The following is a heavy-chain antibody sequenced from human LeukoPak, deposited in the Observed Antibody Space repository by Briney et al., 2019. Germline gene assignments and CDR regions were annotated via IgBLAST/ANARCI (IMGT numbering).Heavy chain of an antibody. J-gene: IGHJ4*02. CDR1: GFTFSDYY. D-gene: IGHD3-22*01. V-gene: IGHV3-23*01. Sequence: GGSLGLSCAASGFTFSDYYMSWIRQAPGKGLEWVSAISGSGGSTYYADSVKGRFTISRDNSKNTLYLQMNSLRGEDTAVYFCVKRDYPDSSGYAPLFDHWGQGTLATVSP. CDR2: ISGSGGST. CDR3: VKRDYPDSSGYAPLFDH.